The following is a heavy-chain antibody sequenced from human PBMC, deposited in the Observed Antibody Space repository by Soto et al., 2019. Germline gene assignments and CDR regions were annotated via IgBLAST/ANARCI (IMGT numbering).Heavy chain of an antibody. CDR2: IYWNDDK. Sequence: QITLKESGPTLVKPTQTLTLTCTFSGFSLSTSGVGVGWIRQPPGKALEWLALIYWNDDKRYSPSLKSRLTITKDTSKNQVVLTMTNMDPVDTATYHCARLRGYSYGRIVEFDYWGQGTLVTVSS. D-gene: IGHD5-18*01. V-gene: IGHV2-5*01. J-gene: IGHJ4*02. CDR3: ARLRGYSYGRIVEFDY. CDR1: GFSLSTSGVG.